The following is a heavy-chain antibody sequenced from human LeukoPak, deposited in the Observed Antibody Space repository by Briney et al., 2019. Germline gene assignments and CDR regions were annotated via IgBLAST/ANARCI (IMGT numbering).Heavy chain of an antibody. CDR3: AGVSGYTANHYMDV. V-gene: IGHV3-23*01. J-gene: IGHJ6*03. Sequence: GGSLRLSCAASGFTFSSYAMSWVRQAPGKGLEWVSAITGSGGSTYYTDSVKGRFTISRDNSKNTLYLQMNSPRVEDTAVYYCAGVSGYTANHYMDVWGKGTTVTVSS. CDR1: GFTFSSYA. D-gene: IGHD5-18*01. CDR2: ITGSGGST.